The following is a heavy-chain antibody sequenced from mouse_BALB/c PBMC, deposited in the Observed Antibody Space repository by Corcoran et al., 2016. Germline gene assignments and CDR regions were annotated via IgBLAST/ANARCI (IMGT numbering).Heavy chain of an antibody. D-gene: IGHD2-3*01. CDR2: INPYNGGT. CDR1: GYSFTGYT. J-gene: IGHJ4*01. CDR3: ARQSLYDGYPYYAMDY. Sequence: EVQLQQSGPELVKPGASMKISCKASGYSFTGYTMNRVKQSHGKNLEWIGLINPYNGGTSYNQKFKGKATLTVDKSSSTAYMELLSLTSEDSAVYYCARQSLYDGYPYYAMDYWGQGTSVTVSS. V-gene: IGHV1-18*01.